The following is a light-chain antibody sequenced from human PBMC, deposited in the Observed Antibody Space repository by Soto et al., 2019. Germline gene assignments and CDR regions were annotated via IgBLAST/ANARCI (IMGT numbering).Light chain of an antibody. CDR2: DIS. V-gene: IGKV3-15*01. CDR3: QQYNSWTLT. J-gene: IGKJ4*01. Sequence: ETVITQSPATLSVSPGERATLSCRASQSVRSNLAWYPQTPGKPPRLLIYDISPRETGIQTVFSCSGAGTDCTRTISSLQSEDVSVASCQQYNSWTLTFGGGTKVDIK. CDR1: QSVRSN.